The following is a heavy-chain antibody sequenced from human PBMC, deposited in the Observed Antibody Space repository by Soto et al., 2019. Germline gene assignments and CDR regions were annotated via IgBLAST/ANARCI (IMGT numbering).Heavy chain of an antibody. CDR3: AREGGWDSVLVPASYWYFDL. J-gene: IGHJ2*01. V-gene: IGHV4-31*03. D-gene: IGHD2-2*01. CDR2: IYYSGST. Sequence: QVQLQESGPGLVKPSQTLSLTCTVSGGSISSGGYYWSWSRQHPGKCLEWIGYIYYSGSTYYNPSLKMRVTISVDTSKNQFSLKLSCVPAADTDVYYCAREGGWDSVLVPASYWYFDLWGRGTLVTVSS. CDR1: GGSISSGGYY.